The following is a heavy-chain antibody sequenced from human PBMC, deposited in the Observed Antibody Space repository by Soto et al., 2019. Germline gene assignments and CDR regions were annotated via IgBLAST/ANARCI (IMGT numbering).Heavy chain of an antibody. CDR2: ISYDGSYK. CDR3: ATEGTPETPPGDAFDI. CDR1: GFTFSAYA. D-gene: IGHD1-7*01. V-gene: IGHV3-30-3*01. J-gene: IGHJ3*02. Sequence: QVQLVESGGGVVQPGRSLRLSCAASGFTFSAYAMHWVRQAPGKGLEWVAFISYDGSYKYYADSVRGRFTISRDNSKNTLYLKMNSLAPDDTAVYYCATEGTPETPPGDAFDIWGQGTMVTVSS.